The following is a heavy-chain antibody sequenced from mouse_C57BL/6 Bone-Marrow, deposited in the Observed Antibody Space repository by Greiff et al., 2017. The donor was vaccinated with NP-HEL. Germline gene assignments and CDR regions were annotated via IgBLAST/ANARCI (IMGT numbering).Heavy chain of an antibody. CDR1: GYTFTSYW. CDR2: INPSSGYT. J-gene: IGHJ3*02. D-gene: IGHD1-1*01. CDR3: VIYYYGSSPR. Sequence: VQLQQSGAELAKPGASVKLSCKASGYTFTSYWMHWVKQRPGQGLEWIGYINPSSGYTKYNQKFKDKATMSADKSSSPAYMQLSSLTYEDSAVYYCVIYYYGSSPRWGQGTLVTVSA. V-gene: IGHV1-7*01.